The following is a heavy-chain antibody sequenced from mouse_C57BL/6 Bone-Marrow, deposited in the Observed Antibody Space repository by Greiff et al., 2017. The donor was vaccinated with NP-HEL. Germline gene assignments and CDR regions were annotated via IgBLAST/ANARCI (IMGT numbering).Heavy chain of an antibody. CDR3: ARYDGYYLYFDY. D-gene: IGHD2-3*01. V-gene: IGHV1-55*01. J-gene: IGHJ2*01. Sequence: VQLQQPGAELVKPGASVKMSCKASGYTFTSYWITWVKQRPGQGLEWIGDIYPGSGSTNYNEKFKSKATLTVDTSSSTAYMQLSSLTSEDSAVYYCARYDGYYLYFDYWGQGTTLTVSS. CDR1: GYTFTSYW. CDR2: IYPGSGST.